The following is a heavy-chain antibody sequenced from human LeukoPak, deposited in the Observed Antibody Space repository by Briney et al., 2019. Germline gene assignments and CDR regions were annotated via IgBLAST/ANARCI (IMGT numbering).Heavy chain of an antibody. Sequence: PSETLSLTCTVSGGSISNYYWSWIRQHPGKGLEWIGYIYYSGNTYYNPSLESRIIISIDTSKSQFSLKLSSVTAADTAFYYCARMSGSGLTDYCGQGTLVTVSS. CDR1: GGSISNYY. CDR3: ARMSGSGLTDY. J-gene: IGHJ4*02. D-gene: IGHD3-10*01. CDR2: IYYSGNT. V-gene: IGHV4-31*03.